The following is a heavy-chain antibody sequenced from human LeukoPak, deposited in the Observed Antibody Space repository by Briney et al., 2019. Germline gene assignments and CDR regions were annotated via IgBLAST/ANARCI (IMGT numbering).Heavy chain of an antibody. D-gene: IGHD2-15*01. CDR1: GGSISSYY. V-gene: IGHV4-59*01. Sequence: SETLSLTCTVSGGSISSYYWSWIRQPPGKGLEWIGYIYYSGNTNYNPSLKSRVTISVDTSKNQFSLRLSSVTAADTAVYYCARSYCGGGSCGAFDIWVQGTMVTVSS. CDR2: IYYSGNT. J-gene: IGHJ3*02. CDR3: ARSYCGGGSCGAFDI.